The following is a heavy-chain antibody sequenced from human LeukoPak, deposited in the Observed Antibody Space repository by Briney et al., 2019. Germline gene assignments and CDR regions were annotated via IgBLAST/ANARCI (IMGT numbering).Heavy chain of an antibody. D-gene: IGHD6-19*01. CDR1: GDTFSSYA. CDR2: IIPIFGTA. Sequence: SVKVSCKASGDTFSSYAISWVRQAPGQGLEWMGGIIPIFGTANYAQKFQGRVTITTDESTSTAYMELSSLRSEDTAVYYCARDRSGGWYGDAFDIWGQGTMVTVSS. CDR3: ARDRSGGWYGDAFDI. J-gene: IGHJ3*02. V-gene: IGHV1-69*05.